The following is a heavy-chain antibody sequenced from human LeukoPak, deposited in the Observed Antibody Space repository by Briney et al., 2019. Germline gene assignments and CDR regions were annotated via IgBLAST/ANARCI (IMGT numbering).Heavy chain of an antibody. CDR3: ARDLYGSGSNTYYFDY. D-gene: IGHD3-10*01. CDR2: ISSSSSTI. V-gene: IGHV3-48*01. CDR1: GFTFSSYS. Sequence: PGGSLRLSCAASGFTFSSYSMNSVRQAPGKGLEWVSYISSSSSTIYYADSVKGRFTISRDNAKNSLYLQMNSLRAEDTAVYYCARDLYGSGSNTYYFDYWGQGTLVTVSS. J-gene: IGHJ4*02.